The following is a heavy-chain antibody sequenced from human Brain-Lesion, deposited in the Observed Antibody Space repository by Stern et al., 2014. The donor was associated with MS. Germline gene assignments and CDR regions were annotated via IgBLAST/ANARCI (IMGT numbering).Heavy chain of an antibody. D-gene: IGHD2-2*01. CDR3: ARGRVVPGFQYYATDV. J-gene: IGHJ6*02. CDR2: IFNSGST. Sequence: VQLVESGPGLVKPSQTLSLSCTVSGGSISSGGYYWSWIRQPAGKGLEWIGRIFNSGSTSYHPPLKSRVPISIETPTNQFSPRVNPMTAADTAVYYCARGRVVPGFQYYATDVWGQGTTVIVSS. CDR1: GGSISSGGYY. V-gene: IGHV4-61*02.